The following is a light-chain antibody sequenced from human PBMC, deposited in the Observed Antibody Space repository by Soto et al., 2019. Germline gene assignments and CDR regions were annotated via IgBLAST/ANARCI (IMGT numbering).Light chain of an antibody. J-gene: IGKJ1*01. Sequence: AVSQTPVTLSVSPGERATLSCRARQGVNINLAWYQQKPGQAPRLLIYGASTRATGIPARFSGSGSGTEFTLTISSLQSEDFGVYYCQQYDNWPWTFGQGTKVDIK. CDR3: QQYDNWPWT. CDR1: QGVNIN. V-gene: IGKV3-15*01. CDR2: GAS.